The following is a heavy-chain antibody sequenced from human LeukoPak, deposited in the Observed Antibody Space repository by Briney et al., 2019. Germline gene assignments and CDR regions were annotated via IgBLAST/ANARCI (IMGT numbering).Heavy chain of an antibody. Sequence: PGGSLRLSCAASGFTFSDYAMHWVRQAPGKGLQWVAFIRYDGSNKYYTDSVKGRFTISRDNSKNTLSLQMSSLRAEDSALYYCAKDRSRSGAAFDYWGQGILVTVSS. J-gene: IGHJ4*02. D-gene: IGHD2-15*01. CDR2: IRYDGSNK. CDR3: AKDRSRSGAAFDY. CDR1: GFTFSDYA. V-gene: IGHV3-30*02.